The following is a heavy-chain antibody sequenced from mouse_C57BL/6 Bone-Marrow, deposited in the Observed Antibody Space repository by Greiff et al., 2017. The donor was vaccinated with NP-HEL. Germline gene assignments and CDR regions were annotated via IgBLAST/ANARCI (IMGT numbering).Heavy chain of an antibody. V-gene: IGHV1-69*01. CDR1: GYTFTSYW. CDR3: AREDYYAPYYFDY. CDR2: IDPSDSYT. J-gene: IGHJ2*01. D-gene: IGHD1-1*01. Sequence: VKLQQPGAELVMPGASVKLSCKASGYTFTSYWMHWVKQRPGQGLEWIGEIDPSDSYTNYNQKFKVKSTLTVDKSSSTAYMQLSSLTSEDSAVYYCAREDYYAPYYFDYWGQGTTLTVSS.